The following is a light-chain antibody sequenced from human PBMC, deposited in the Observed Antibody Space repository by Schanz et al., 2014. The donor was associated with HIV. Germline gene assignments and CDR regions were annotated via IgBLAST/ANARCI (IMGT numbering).Light chain of an antibody. V-gene: IGKV1-9*01. CDR2: AAS. J-gene: IGKJ4*01. CDR3: QQRLT. Sequence: DIQLTQSPSFLSASVGDRVTLTCRASQGISNSLAWYQQRPGKAPRVPIYAASTLQRGVPSRFSGSGSGTDFTLTISSLEPEDFAVYYCQQRLTFGGGTKVEIK. CDR1: QGISNS.